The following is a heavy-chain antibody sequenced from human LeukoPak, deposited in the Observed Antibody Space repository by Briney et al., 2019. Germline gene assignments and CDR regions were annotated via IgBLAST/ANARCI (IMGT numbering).Heavy chain of an antibody. CDR1: GYTFTGYY. Sequence: ASVKVSCKASGYTFTGYYMHWVRQAPGQGLEWMGWINPNSGGTNYAQKFQGRVTMTRDTSISTAYMELSRLRSDDTAVYYFARVLNPYNVVYYFDYWGQGTLVTVSS. D-gene: IGHD2-15*01. CDR3: ARVLNPYNVVYYFDY. V-gene: IGHV1-2*02. J-gene: IGHJ4*02. CDR2: INPNSGGT.